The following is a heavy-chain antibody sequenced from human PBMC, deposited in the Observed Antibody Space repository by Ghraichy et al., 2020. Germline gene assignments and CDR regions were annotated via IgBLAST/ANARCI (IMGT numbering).Heavy chain of an antibody. J-gene: IGHJ6*02. Sequence: SLHISCVASGFGFEDYAMHWVRQAPGKGLEWVAGMSWNRGHIGYGDSVKGRFTVSRDDAKSSLYLQMDSLSVEDTAIYYCAKDLREGCSGTNGYSYYYYYYGLDVWGQGTTVTVS. CDR2: MSWNRGHI. CDR3: AKDLREGCSGTNGYSYYYYYYGLDV. D-gene: IGHD2-2*01. CDR1: GFGFEDYA. V-gene: IGHV3-9*01.